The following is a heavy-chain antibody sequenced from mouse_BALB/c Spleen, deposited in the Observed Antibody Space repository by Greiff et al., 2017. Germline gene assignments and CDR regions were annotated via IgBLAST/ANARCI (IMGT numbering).Heavy chain of an antibody. CDR3: ARGYYGSDYAMDY. V-gene: IGHV14-3*02. CDR1: GFNIKDTY. D-gene: IGHD1-1*01. CDR2: IDPANGNT. J-gene: IGHJ4*01. Sequence: EVQVVESGAELVKPGASVKLSCTASGFNIKDTYMHWVKQRPEQGLERIGRIDPANGNTKYDPKFQGKATITADTSSNTAYLQLSSLTSEDTAVYYCARGYYGSDYAMDYWGQGTSVTVSS.